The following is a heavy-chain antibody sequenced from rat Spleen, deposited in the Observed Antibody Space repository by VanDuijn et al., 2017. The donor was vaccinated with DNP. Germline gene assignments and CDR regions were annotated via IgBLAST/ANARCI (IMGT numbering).Heavy chain of an antibody. Sequence: EVKLVESGGDLVQPGRSLKLSCAASGFTFSSFAMAWVRQAPKKGLEWVATITSGGSNTYYPDSVKGRFTISRDNAKSTLYLQMDSLRSEDTATYDCATHDFHYWGQGVMVTVSS. CDR1: GFTFSSFA. V-gene: IGHV5S23*01. J-gene: IGHJ2*01. CDR2: ITSGGSNT. CDR3: ATHDFHY.